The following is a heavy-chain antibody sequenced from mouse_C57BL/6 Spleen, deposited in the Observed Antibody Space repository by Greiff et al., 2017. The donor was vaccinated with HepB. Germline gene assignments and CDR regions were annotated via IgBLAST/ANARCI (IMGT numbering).Heavy chain of an antibody. D-gene: IGHD2-12*01. V-gene: IGHV1-72*01. Sequence: QVQLKQPGAELVKPGASVKLSCKASGYTFTSYWMHWVKQRPGRGLEWIGRIDPNSGGTKYNEKFKSKATLTVDKPSSTAYMQLSSLTSEDSAVYYCARSLEPFYDEGFAYWGQGTLVTVSA. J-gene: IGHJ3*01. CDR3: ARSLEPFYDEGFAY. CDR1: GYTFTSYW. CDR2: IDPNSGGT.